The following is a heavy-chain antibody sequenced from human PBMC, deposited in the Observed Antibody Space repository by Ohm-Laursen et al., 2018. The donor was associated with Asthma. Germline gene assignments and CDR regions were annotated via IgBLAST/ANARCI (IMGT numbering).Heavy chain of an antibody. J-gene: IGHJ6*02. Sequence: SLRLSCTASGFTFSSYSMNWVRQAPGKGLEWVAVIWYDGSNKYYADSVKGRFTISRDNSKNTLYLQMNSLRAEDTAVYYCARVGGSSGYGMDVWGQGTTVTVSS. V-gene: IGHV3-33*08. CDR3: ARVGGSSGYGMDV. CDR1: GFTFSSYS. CDR2: IWYDGSNK. D-gene: IGHD2-15*01.